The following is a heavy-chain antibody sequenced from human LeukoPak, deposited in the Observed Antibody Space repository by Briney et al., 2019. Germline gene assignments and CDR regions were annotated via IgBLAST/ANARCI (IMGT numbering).Heavy chain of an antibody. CDR1: GFTFSSYW. CDR3: AQGLCSYGLTEDAFDI. J-gene: IGHJ3*02. D-gene: IGHD5-18*01. V-gene: IGHV3-74*01. Sequence: GGSLRLSCAASGFTFSSYWMHWVRQAPGKGLVWVSRINSDGSSTSYADSVKGQFTISRDNAKNTLYLQMNSLRAEDTAVYYCAQGLCSYGLTEDAFDIWGQGTMVTVSS. CDR2: INSDGSST.